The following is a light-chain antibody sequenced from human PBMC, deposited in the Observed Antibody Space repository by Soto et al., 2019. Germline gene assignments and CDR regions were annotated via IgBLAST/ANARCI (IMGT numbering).Light chain of an antibody. CDR3: QQYETFPLT. V-gene: IGKV1-5*03. Sequence: DIQMTQSPSTLSASVGDRVTISCRASQSISTWLAWYQQKPGKAPTLLIYKASILESGVPSRFSGSGSATEFTLTISSLQRGDLASYYCQQYETFPLTFGGGTKVEIK. CDR2: KAS. J-gene: IGKJ4*01. CDR1: QSISTW.